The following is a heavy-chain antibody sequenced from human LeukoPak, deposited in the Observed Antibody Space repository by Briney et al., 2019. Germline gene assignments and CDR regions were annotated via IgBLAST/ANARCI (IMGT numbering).Heavy chain of an antibody. CDR2: INPNSGGT. CDR3: ARARSIAAAGDSPFDP. V-gene: IGHV1-2*02. J-gene: IGHJ5*02. Sequence: GASVKVSCKASGYTFTDYFMHWVRQAPGQGLEWIGWINPNSGGTSNAQKFQGRVTITADKSTITAYMELSSLRSEDTAVYYCARARSIAAAGDSPFDPWGQGTLVTVSS. CDR1: GYTFTDYF. D-gene: IGHD6-13*01.